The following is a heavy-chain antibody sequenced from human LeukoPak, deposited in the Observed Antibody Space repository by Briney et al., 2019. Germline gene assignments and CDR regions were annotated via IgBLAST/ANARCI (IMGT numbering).Heavy chain of an antibody. CDR2: INAGNGNT. J-gene: IGHJ6*04. CDR1: GYTFTTYP. D-gene: IGHD4-17*01. Sequence: ASVKVSCKASGYTFTTYPMHWMRQAPGQRLEWMGWINAGNGNTKYSQKFQGRVTITRDTSASIAYMELSSLRSEDTAVYYCARNNYGDYSYYYYYGMDVWGKGTTVTVSS. CDR3: ARNNYGDYSYYYYYGMDV. V-gene: IGHV1-3*01.